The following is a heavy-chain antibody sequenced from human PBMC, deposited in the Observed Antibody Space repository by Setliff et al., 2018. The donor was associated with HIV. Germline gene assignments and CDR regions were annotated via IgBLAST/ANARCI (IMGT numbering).Heavy chain of an antibody. CDR1: GFSFNTYS. V-gene: IGHV3-21*06. D-gene: IGHD6-13*01. Sequence: PGGSLRLSCAVSGFSFNTYSMNWVRQAPGKGLEWVSSISSSGGYIFYADSVKGRFTISRDNAKNSIYLQMNSLRAEDTAVYYCARSRAAGFDYWGQGTLVTVSS. CDR3: ARSRAAGFDY. J-gene: IGHJ4*02. CDR2: ISSSGGYI.